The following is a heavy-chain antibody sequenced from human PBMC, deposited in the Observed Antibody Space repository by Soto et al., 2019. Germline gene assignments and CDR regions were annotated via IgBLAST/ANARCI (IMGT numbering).Heavy chain of an antibody. J-gene: IGHJ5*02. CDR2: VKNNGGAT. CDR1: GFIFIHAW. CDR3: AADLGPPYDSNNWFDP. V-gene: IGHV3-15*07. D-gene: IGHD2-21*01. Sequence: EVQLVESGGDLVKPGWSLRLSCAASGFIFIHAWFHWVRQPPGKGLELVGRVKNNGGATDYAPSVKGRFIISRDDSKDMVYLKMSSLRTEDTAIYYCAADLGPPYDSNNWFDPWGQGTLVTVSS.